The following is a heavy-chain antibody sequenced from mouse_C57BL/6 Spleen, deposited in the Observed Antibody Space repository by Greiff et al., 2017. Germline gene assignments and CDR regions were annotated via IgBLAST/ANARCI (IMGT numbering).Heavy chain of an antibody. Sequence: VKLMESGPELVKPGASVKISCKASGYAFSSSWMNWVKQRPGKGLEWIGRIYPGDGDTNYNGKFKGKATLTADKSSSTAYMQLSSLTSEDSAVYFCAIDSSGYPDYWGQGTTLTVSS. CDR3: AIDSSGYPDY. J-gene: IGHJ2*01. CDR1: GYAFSSSW. V-gene: IGHV1-82*01. D-gene: IGHD3-2*02. CDR2: IYPGDGDT.